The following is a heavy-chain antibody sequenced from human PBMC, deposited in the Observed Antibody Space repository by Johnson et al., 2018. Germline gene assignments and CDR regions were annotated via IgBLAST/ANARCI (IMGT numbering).Heavy chain of an antibody. V-gene: IGHV3-43D*03. J-gene: IGHJ6*03. D-gene: IGHD3-10*01. Sequence: VQLVQSGGVVVQPGGSLRLSCAASGFTFDDYAMHWVRQAPGKSLEWVSLISWDGGSTYYADSVKGRFTISRDKSKNSLYLQMNSLRAEDTALYYCEKVSVPYYYGSGSYSYYYMDVWGKGTTVTVSS. CDR2: ISWDGGST. CDR1: GFTFDDYA. CDR3: EKVSVPYYYGSGSYSYYYMDV.